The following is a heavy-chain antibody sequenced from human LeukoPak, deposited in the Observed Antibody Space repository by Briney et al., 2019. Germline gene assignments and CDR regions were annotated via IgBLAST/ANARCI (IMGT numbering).Heavy chain of an antibody. V-gene: IGHV1-69*01. Sequence: SVKVSCKASGGTFSSYAISWVPQAPGQGLEWMGGIIPIFGTANYAQKFQGRVTITADESTSTAYMELSSLRSEDTAVYYCARDALRGYSYGLTIDYWGQGTLVTVSS. D-gene: IGHD5-18*01. J-gene: IGHJ4*02. CDR2: IIPIFGTA. CDR1: GGTFSSYA. CDR3: ARDALRGYSYGLTIDY.